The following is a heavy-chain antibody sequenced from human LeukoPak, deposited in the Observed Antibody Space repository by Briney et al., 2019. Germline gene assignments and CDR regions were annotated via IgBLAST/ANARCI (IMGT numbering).Heavy chain of an antibody. V-gene: IGHV4-31*03. CDR2: IYYSGST. D-gene: IGHD3-10*01. CDR1: GVSISSGGYY. J-gene: IGHJ5*02. CDR3: ARGAWFGELSP. Sequence: SETLSLTCTVSGVSISSGGYYWSWLRQHPGKGLEWIGYIYYSGSTYYNPSLESRVTISVDTSKNQFSLKLSSVTAADTAVYYCARGAWFGELSPWGQGTLVTVSS.